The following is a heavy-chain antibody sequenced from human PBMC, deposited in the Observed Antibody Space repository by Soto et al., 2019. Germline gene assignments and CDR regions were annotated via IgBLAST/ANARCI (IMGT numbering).Heavy chain of an antibody. Sequence: QVQLVESGGGVVQPGRSLRLSCAASGFTFSSYGMHWVRQAPGKGLEWVAVISYDGSNKYYADSVKGRFTIARDNSKTRLYLQISSLRAADTTVYYCAKAGIAADGGDAFDIWGQGTMDTDSS. D-gene: IGHD6-13*01. CDR3: AKAGIAADGGDAFDI. V-gene: IGHV3-30*18. CDR1: GFTFSSYG. CDR2: ISYDGSNK. J-gene: IGHJ3*02.